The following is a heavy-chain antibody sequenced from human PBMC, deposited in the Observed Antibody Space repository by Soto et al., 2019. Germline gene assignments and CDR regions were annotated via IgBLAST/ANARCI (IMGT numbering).Heavy chain of an antibody. J-gene: IGHJ3*02. CDR3: ARRPAAEAFDI. Sequence: QVQLQESGPGLVKPSETLSFTCTVSDGSISNYYWSWIRQPPGKGLEWIGYIYYSGRTDYNPSLKSRVTFSVDTSKNQFSLKLSSVTAADTAVYYCARRPAAEAFDIWGQGTMVTVSS. V-gene: IGHV4-59*08. D-gene: IGHD6-13*01. CDR1: DGSISNYY. CDR2: IYYSGRT.